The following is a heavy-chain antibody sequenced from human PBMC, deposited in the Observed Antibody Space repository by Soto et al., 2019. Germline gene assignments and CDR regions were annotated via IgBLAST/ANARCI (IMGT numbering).Heavy chain of an antibody. CDR3: ARHRYSYGVYYFDY. V-gene: IGHV4-30-2*01. J-gene: IGHJ4*02. Sequence: SETLSLTCAVSGGSISSGGYSWSWIRQPPGKGLEWIGYIYHSGSTYYNPSLKSRVTISVDTSKNQFSLKLSSVTAADTAVYYCARHRYSYGVYYFDYWGQGTLVTVSS. CDR1: GGSISSGGYS. CDR2: IYHSGST. D-gene: IGHD5-18*01.